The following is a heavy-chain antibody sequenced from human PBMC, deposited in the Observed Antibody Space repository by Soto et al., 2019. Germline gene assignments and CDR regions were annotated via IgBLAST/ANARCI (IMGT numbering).Heavy chain of an antibody. CDR1: GFIFSNYV. CDR3: AKRPRALLTFDY. J-gene: IGHJ4*02. V-gene: IGHV3-23*04. D-gene: IGHD1-26*01. CDR2: ISDSGGTS. Sequence: EVQLVDSRGGLVQPGGSLRLSCAASGFIFSNYVMSWVRQAPGKGLEWVSSISDSGGTSYYADSVKGRFTISRDNSKNTLYLQMNSLRAEDTGIYYCAKRPRALLTFDYWGQGTLVTVSS.